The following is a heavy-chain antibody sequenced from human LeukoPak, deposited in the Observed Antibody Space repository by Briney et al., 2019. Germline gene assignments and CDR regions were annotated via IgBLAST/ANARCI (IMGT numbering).Heavy chain of an antibody. Sequence: GASVKVSCKASGYTFTSYGISWVRQAPGQGLEWMGWISAYNGSTNYAQKLQGRVTMTTDTSTSTAYMELRSLRSDDTAVYYCARDFTPWYSSSSEVNFDYWGQGTLVTASS. V-gene: IGHV1-18*01. CDR1: GYTFTSYG. CDR2: ISAYNGST. J-gene: IGHJ4*02. D-gene: IGHD6-6*01. CDR3: ARDFTPWYSSSSEVNFDY.